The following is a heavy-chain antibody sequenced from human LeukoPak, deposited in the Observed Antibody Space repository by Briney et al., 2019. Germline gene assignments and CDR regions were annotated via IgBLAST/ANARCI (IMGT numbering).Heavy chain of an antibody. CDR2: IYPGDSDT. Sequence: GESLKISCKGSGYSFTSYWIGWVRQMPGKGLEWMGIIYPGDSDTRYSPSLQGQVTISADKSISTAYLQWSSLKASDTAMYYCARVLPGIAAAGTGWTDYWGQGTLVTVSS. D-gene: IGHD6-13*01. J-gene: IGHJ4*02. V-gene: IGHV5-51*01. CDR3: ARVLPGIAAAGTGWTDY. CDR1: GYSFTSYW.